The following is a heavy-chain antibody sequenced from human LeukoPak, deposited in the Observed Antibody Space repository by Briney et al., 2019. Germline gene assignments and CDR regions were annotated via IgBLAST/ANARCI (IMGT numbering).Heavy chain of an antibody. V-gene: IGHV4-30-2*01. J-gene: IGHJ3*02. CDR2: IYHSGST. CDR1: GGSISSGGYS. Sequence: SETLSPTCAVSGGSISSGGYSWSWIRQPPGQGLEWIGYIYHSGSTYYNPSLKSRVTISVDRSKNQFSLKLSSVTAADTAVYYCARILGDYYDSKYAFDIWGQGTMVTVSS. D-gene: IGHD3-22*01. CDR3: ARILGDYYDSKYAFDI.